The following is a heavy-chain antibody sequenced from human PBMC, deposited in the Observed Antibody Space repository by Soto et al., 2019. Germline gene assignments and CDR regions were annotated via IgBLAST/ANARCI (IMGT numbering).Heavy chain of an antibody. Sequence: GGSLRLSCAVSGFTFSSYSINWVRQAPGKGLEWVLFISFSSIYIYYADSVKGLFTISRDNAKNSLYLQMNSLRAEDTAVYYCARGSTAVVFSAVDMWGQGTMVTVSS. CDR1: GFTFSSYS. J-gene: IGHJ3*02. CDR2: ISFSSIYI. V-gene: IGHV3-21*01. CDR3: ARGSTAVVFSAVDM. D-gene: IGHD5-18*01.